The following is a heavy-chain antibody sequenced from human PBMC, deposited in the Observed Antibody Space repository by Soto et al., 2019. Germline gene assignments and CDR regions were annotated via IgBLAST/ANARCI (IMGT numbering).Heavy chain of an antibody. Sequence: EVQLVESGGGLVKPGWSLRLSCAASGFTFSSYSMNWVRQAPGKGLEWVSSISSSSSYIYYADSVKGRFTISRDNAKNSLYLQMNSLRAEDTAVYYCARDHGLSSYAFDIWGQGTMVTVSS. CDR1: GFTFSSYS. J-gene: IGHJ3*02. CDR3: ARDHGLSSYAFDI. D-gene: IGHD2-15*01. V-gene: IGHV3-21*01. CDR2: ISSSSSYI.